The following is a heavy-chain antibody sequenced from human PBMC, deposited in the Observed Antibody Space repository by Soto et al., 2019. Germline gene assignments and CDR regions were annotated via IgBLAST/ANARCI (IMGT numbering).Heavy chain of an antibody. V-gene: IGHV3-33*01. CDR3: ARAGEKDCSGGCCYSAAYGMDV. CDR2: IWYDGSNK. Sequence: VGSLRLSCAASGFTFSSYGMHWVRQAPGTGLEWVAVIWYDGSNKYYADSVKGRFTISRDNSKNTLYLQMNSLRAEDTAVYYCARAGEKDCSGGCCYSAAYGMDVWGQGTAVTVSS. D-gene: IGHD2-15*01. J-gene: IGHJ6*02. CDR1: GFTFSSYG.